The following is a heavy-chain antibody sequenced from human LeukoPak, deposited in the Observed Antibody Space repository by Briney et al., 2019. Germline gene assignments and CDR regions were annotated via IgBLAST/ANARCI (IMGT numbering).Heavy chain of an antibody. CDR2: INEGGSVI. Sequence: GGSLRLSCAASGFTFSGYWMHWVRQAPGKGLEWISRINEGGSVISYADSVKGRFTISRDNSKNTLYLQMNGLRAEDTAVYYCARSRLGRASAGKKYYYYGMDVWGQGTTVTVSS. D-gene: IGHD6-13*01. CDR1: GFTFSGYW. V-gene: IGHV3-74*01. CDR3: ARSRLGRASAGKKYYYYGMDV. J-gene: IGHJ6*02.